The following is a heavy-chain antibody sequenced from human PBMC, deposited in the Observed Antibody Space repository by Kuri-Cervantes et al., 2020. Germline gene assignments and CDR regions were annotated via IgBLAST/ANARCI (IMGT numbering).Heavy chain of an antibody. CDR3: ARLAMRWYGPAYYYYGMDV. CDR1: GHTFTTYY. D-gene: IGHD5-24*01. Sequence: ASVKVSCKAVGHTFTTYYMHWVRQAPGQGLEWMGWINPNSGGTNYAQKFQGRVTMTRDTSISTAYMELSRLRSDDTAVYYCARLAMRWYGPAYYYYGMDVWGQGTTVTVSS. V-gene: IGHV1-2*02. CDR2: INPNSGGT. J-gene: IGHJ6*02.